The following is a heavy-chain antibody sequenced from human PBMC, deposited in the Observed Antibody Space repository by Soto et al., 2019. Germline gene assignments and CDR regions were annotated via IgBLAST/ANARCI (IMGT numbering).Heavy chain of an antibody. CDR1: GYTFTSYG. CDR2: ISAYNGNT. J-gene: IGHJ3*02. CDR3: ARESTYDVFWSGYYTGAFDI. V-gene: IGHV1-18*01. Sequence: GASVKVSCKASGYTFTSYGISWVRQAPGQGLEWMGWISAYNGNTNYAQKLQGRVTMTTDTSTSTAYMELRSLRSDDTAVYYCARESTYDVFWSGYYTGAFDIWGQGTMVT. D-gene: IGHD3-3*01.